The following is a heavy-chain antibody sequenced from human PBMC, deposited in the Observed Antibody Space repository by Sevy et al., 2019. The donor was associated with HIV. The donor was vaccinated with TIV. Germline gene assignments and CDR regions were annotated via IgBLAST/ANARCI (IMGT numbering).Heavy chain of an antibody. CDR3: ARQRGGWYEYDASDV. J-gene: IGHJ3*01. Sequence: SETLSLTCTVSDVSISSGTNYWGWIRQPPGKGLEWIGSIYYGGSTYYNPSLKGRVTVSADPSTNQFSLKLTSVTVADTAVYYCARQRGGWYEYDASDVWGQGTMVTVSS. D-gene: IGHD6-19*01. CDR2: IYYGGST. CDR1: DVSISSGTNY. V-gene: IGHV4-39*01.